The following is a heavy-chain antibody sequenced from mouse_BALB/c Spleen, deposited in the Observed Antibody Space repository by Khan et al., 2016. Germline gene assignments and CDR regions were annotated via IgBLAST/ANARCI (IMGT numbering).Heavy chain of an antibody. Sequence: QIQLVQSGPDLKKPGETVKISCKASEYAFTHYGMNWVKQAPGKGLKWMGWINTYTGEPTYADEFKGRFAFSLETSARAAYLQLNHLKNEDTANYFCDRYGNYYAIDYWGHTTSVTVSS. J-gene: IGHJ4*01. CDR1: EYAFTHYG. CDR2: INTYTGEP. CDR3: DRYGNYYAIDY. D-gene: IGHD2-1*01. V-gene: IGHV9-3-1*01.